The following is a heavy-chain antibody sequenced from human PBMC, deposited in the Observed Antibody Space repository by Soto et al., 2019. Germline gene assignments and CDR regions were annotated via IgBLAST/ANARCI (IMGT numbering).Heavy chain of an antibody. Sequence: QVQLVESGGGVVQPGRSLRLSCAASGFTFSSYAMHWVRQAPGKWLEWVAVISYDGSNKYYADSVKGRFTISRDNSKNTLYLQMNSLRAEDTAVYYCANQRGYSYGGTDYWGQGTLVTVSS. J-gene: IGHJ4*02. D-gene: IGHD5-18*01. CDR2: ISYDGSNK. V-gene: IGHV3-30-3*01. CDR1: GFTFSSYA. CDR3: ANQRGYSYGGTDY.